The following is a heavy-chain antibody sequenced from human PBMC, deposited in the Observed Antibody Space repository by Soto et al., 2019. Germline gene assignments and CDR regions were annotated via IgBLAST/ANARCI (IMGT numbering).Heavy chain of an antibody. CDR1: GFTFSSYA. J-gene: IGHJ4*02. D-gene: IGHD6-19*01. Sequence: GGSLRLSCAASGFTFSSYAMNWVRQAPGKGLEWVSYISSSSSYTNYADSVRGRFTISRDNSKNTLYLQMNSLTAEDTAIYYCAKDAPDLSGWFYFDSWGQGTLVTVSS. CDR2: ISSSSSYT. V-gene: IGHV3-23*01. CDR3: AKDAPDLSGWFYFDS.